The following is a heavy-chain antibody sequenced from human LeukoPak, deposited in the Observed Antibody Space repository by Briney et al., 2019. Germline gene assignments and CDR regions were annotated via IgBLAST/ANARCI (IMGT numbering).Heavy chain of an antibody. CDR2: ISSSSSYI. D-gene: IGHD1-14*01. J-gene: IGHJ3*02. CDR1: GFTFSSYS. CDR3: VREPDGRRAFDI. V-gene: IGHV3-21*01. Sequence: GGSLRLSCAASGFTFSSYSMNWVRQAPGKGLEWVSSISSSSSYIYYADSVKGRFTISRDNAKNSLYLQMNSLRAEDTAVYYCVREPDGRRAFDIWGQGTMVTVSS.